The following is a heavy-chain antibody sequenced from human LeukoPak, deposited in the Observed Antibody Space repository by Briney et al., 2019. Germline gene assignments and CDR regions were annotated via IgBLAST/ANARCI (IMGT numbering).Heavy chain of an antibody. Sequence: PGGSLRLSCAASGFTFTNAWMNWVRQASGKGLEWVGRIRSKANSYATAYAASVKGRFTISRDDSKNTAYLQMNSLKTEDTAVYYCTSLISGWWFDDAFDIWGQGTMVTVSS. CDR3: TSLISGWWFDDAFDI. V-gene: IGHV3-73*01. CDR1: GFTFTNAW. CDR2: IRSKANSYAT. D-gene: IGHD6-19*01. J-gene: IGHJ3*02.